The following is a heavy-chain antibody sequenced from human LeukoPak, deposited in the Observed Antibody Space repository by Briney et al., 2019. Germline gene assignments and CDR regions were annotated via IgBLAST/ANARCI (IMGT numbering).Heavy chain of an antibody. Sequence: SETLSLTCTVSGGSISSSSYYWGWIRQPPGKGLEWIGSIYYSGSTYYNPSLKSRVTISVDTSKNQFSLKLSSVTAADTAVYYCARTSSSWFFSLDYWGQGTLVTVSS. CDR1: GGSISSSSYY. CDR2: IYYSGST. D-gene: IGHD6-13*01. J-gene: IGHJ4*02. V-gene: IGHV4-39*07. CDR3: ARTSSSWFFSLDY.